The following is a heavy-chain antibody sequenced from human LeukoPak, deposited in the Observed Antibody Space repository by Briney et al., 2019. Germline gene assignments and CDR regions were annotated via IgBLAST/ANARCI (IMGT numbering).Heavy chain of an antibody. V-gene: IGHV5-51*01. CDR1: GYSFLSYW. CDR2: IYPGDSDI. Sequence: GESLKISCKGSGYSFLSYWIGWVRQMPGKGLEWMGIIYPGDSDIRYSPSFQGQVTISADKSISTAYLQRSSLKASDTAMYYCARRALQNAFDIWGQGTMVTVSS. J-gene: IGHJ3*02. CDR3: ARRALQNAFDI.